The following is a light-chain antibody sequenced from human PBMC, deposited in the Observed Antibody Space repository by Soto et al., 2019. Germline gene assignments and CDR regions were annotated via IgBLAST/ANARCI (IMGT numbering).Light chain of an antibody. V-gene: IGKV1-33*01. CDR1: QDISNY. Sequence: DIQMTQSPYSLSASVGDRVTITCQASQDISNYVNWYQQKPGKAPKLLIYDASNLETGVPSSLSGSGAGTDFTFTISSLQPEDIATYYCQQYNNLLGFTFGPGTKVDIK. CDR3: QQYNNLLGFT. J-gene: IGKJ3*01. CDR2: DAS.